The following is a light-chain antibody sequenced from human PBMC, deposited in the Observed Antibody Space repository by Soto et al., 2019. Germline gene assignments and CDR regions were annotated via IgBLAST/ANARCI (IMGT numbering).Light chain of an antibody. CDR1: QSVAKSY. CDR2: DES. J-gene: IGKJ4*01. Sequence: ETVLTQSPGTVSLSPGESATLSCRASQSVAKSYLAWFQHKPGQAPRLLIHDESSRATGIPDRFSGSGSGTDFTLTVSRLEPEDFAVYYCHQYADSPLTFGGGTKVEIK. V-gene: IGKV3-20*01. CDR3: HQYADSPLT.